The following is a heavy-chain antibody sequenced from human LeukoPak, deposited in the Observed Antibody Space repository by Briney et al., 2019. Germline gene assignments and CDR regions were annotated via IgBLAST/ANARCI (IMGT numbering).Heavy chain of an antibody. CDR2: IKQDGSEE. J-gene: IGHJ6*03. CDR3: ARDQRWLVTYYYYYMDV. Sequence: PGGSLRLSCAASGFTFSNYWMSWVRQAPGKGLEWVANIKQDGSEEYYVSSVRGLFTSSSNNAKNSLYLQRNSLRAEDTAVYYCARDQRWLVTYYYYYMDVCGKGTTVTVSS. CDR1: GFTFSNYW. D-gene: IGHD6-19*01. V-gene: IGHV3-7*01.